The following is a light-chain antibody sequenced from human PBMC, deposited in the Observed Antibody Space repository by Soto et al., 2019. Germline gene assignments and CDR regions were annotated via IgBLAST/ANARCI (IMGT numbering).Light chain of an antibody. J-gene: IGLJ3*02. CDR3: TSYTSSNTWV. V-gene: IGLV2-14*01. Sequence: QSALTQPASVSGSPGQSIAISCTGTSSDVGGYNYVSWYQQYPGKAPKLMIFEVSDRPSGVSDRFSGSKSGNTASLTISGLQAEDEADYYCTSYTSSNTWVFGGGTKLT. CDR1: SSDVGGYNY. CDR2: EVS.